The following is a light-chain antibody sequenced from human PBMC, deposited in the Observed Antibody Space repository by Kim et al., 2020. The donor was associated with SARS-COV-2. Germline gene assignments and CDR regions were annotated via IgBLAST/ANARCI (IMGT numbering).Light chain of an antibody. V-gene: IGLV3-19*01. Sequence: SSELTQDPAVSVALGQTVRITCQGDSLRMYYASWYQHKPGQAPTLLIYGINNRPSGISDRFSGSTSRNTASLTITRTQADDEADYYCGSRDDGVDRVLFGGGTQLTVL. CDR2: GIN. CDR3: GSRDDGVDRVL. CDR1: SLRMYY. J-gene: IGLJ2*01.